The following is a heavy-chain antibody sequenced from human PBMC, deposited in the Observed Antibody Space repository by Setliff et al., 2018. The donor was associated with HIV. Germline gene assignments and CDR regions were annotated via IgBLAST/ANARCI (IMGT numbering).Heavy chain of an antibody. D-gene: IGHD2-21*02. J-gene: IGHJ6*02. V-gene: IGHV4-4*07. CDR2: FYTSGST. CDR3: ARAMRGVVVTNMYYYYGMDV. CDR1: GGSINTYY. Sequence: SETLSLTCTVSGGSINTYYWSWIRQPAGKGLEWIGRFYTSGSTRYNPSLKSRVTISLDTSKNRFSLQLTSVTAADTAVYYCARAMRGVVVTNMYYYYGMDVWGQGTTVTVSS.